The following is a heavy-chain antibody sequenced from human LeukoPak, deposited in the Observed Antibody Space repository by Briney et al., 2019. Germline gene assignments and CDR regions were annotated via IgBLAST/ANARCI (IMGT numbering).Heavy chain of an antibody. J-gene: IGHJ4*02. Sequence: GGSLRLSCAASGFTYSSYSMNWVRQAPGKGLEWVSSISSSSSYIYYADSVKGRFTISRDNAKNSLYLQMNSLRAEDTDVYYCARDRSGYDYPYFDYWGQGTLVTVSS. CDR2: ISSSSSYI. D-gene: IGHD5-12*01. CDR1: GFTYSSYS. CDR3: ARDRSGYDYPYFDY. V-gene: IGHV3-21*01.